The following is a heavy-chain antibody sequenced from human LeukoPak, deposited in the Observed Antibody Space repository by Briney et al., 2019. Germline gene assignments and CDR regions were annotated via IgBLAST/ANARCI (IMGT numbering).Heavy chain of an antibody. D-gene: IGHD3-3*01. J-gene: IGHJ4*02. CDR1: GFTFSGSG. V-gene: IGHV3-30*02. CDR3: ARDYDFWSGYYSPTRGYFGY. CDR2: IRYDGSNK. Sequence: GGSLRLSCAASGFTFSGSGMHWVRQAPGKGLEWVTFIRYDGSNKYYTDPVKGRFTISRGNSKNTLYLQMDSLRAEDTAVYYCARDYDFWSGYYSPTRGYFGYWGQGTLVTVSS.